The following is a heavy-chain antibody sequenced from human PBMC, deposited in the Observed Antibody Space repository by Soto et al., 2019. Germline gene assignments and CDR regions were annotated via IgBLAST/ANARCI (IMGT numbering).Heavy chain of an antibody. V-gene: IGHV3-23*01. Sequence: EVHLLESGGGLVQPGESLRLSCVASGLSFSSYGMSWVRQAPGKGLEWASIISGSGDAKYYADSVKGRFTISRDNSKNTMYLQMDSLRAEDTAVYYCAKDFDSDETSHGPNDYWGQGTLVTVSS. J-gene: IGHJ4*02. D-gene: IGHD3-22*01. CDR1: GLSFSSYG. CDR2: ISGSGDAK. CDR3: AKDFDSDETSHGPNDY.